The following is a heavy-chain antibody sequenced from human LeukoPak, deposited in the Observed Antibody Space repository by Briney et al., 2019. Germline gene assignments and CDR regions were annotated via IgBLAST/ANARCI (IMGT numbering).Heavy chain of an antibody. CDR2: INAGNGNT. V-gene: IGHV1-3*01. Sequence: ASVKVSCKASGYTFTSYAMHWVRQAPGHRLEWMGWINAGNGNTKYSQKFQGRVTITRDTSASTAYMELSSLRSEDTAVYYCARGAADYGLDYFDYWGQGTLVTVSS. CDR3: ARGAADYGLDYFDY. J-gene: IGHJ4*02. D-gene: IGHD4-17*01. CDR1: GYTFTSYA.